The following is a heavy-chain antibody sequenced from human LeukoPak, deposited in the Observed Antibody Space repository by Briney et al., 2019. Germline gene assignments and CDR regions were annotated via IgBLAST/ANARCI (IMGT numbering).Heavy chain of an antibody. CDR1: GVTVSSSY. D-gene: IGHD3-3*01. CDR3: TTDLCRKTYYDFWSGYSEELLC. V-gene: IGHV3-53*01. Sequence: GGSLRLSCAASGVTVSSSYMSWVRQAPGKGLEWVSVFYSGGKTYYTDSVKGRFTVSRDNSKNTLYLQMNSLRAEDTAVYYCTTDLCRKTYYDFWSGYSEELLCWGQGTLVTVSS. J-gene: IGHJ4*02. CDR2: FYSGGKT.